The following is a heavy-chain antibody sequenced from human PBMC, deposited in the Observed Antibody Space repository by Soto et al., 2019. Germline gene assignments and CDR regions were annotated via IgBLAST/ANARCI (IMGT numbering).Heavy chain of an antibody. CDR3: ARGLRCSSTSCASRRGNYYGMDV. D-gene: IGHD2-2*01. J-gene: IGHJ6*02. Sequence: SVKVYCKASGGTFSSYAISWVRQAPGQGLEWKGGIIPIFGTANYAQKFQGRVTITADKSTSTAYMELSSLRSEDTAVYYCARGLRCSSTSCASRRGNYYGMDVWGQGTTVTVSS. V-gene: IGHV1-69*06. CDR1: GGTFSSYA. CDR2: IIPIFGTA.